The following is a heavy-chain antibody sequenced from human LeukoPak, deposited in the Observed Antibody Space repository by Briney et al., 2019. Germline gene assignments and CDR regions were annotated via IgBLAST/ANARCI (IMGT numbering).Heavy chain of an antibody. J-gene: IGHJ6*02. CDR3: ARDKIAAAGTDYYYGMDV. D-gene: IGHD6-13*01. Sequence: GGSLRLSCAASGFTFSSYNMNWVRQAPGKGLEWVSSISSSSSYIYYADSVKGRFTISRDNAKNSPYLQMNSLRAEDTAVYYCARDKIAAAGTDYYYGMDVWGQGTTVTVSS. V-gene: IGHV3-21*01. CDR2: ISSSSSYI. CDR1: GFTFSSYN.